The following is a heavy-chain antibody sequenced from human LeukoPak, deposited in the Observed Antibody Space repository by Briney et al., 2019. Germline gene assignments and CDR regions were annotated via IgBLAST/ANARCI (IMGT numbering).Heavy chain of an antibody. J-gene: IGHJ4*02. CDR1: GGSISSYY. CDR2: IYYSGST. Sequence: SETLSLTCTVSGGSISSYYWSWIRQPPGKGLEWIGYIYYSGSTNYNPSLKSRVTISVDTSKNQFSLKLSSVTAADTAVYYCARGEGSEIIDYWGQGTLVTVSS. D-gene: IGHD5-24*01. V-gene: IGHV4-59*01. CDR3: ARGEGSEIIDY.